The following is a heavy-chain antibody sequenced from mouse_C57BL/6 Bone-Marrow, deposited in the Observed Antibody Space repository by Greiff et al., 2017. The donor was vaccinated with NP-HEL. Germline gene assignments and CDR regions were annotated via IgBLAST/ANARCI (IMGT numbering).Heavy chain of an antibody. J-gene: IGHJ4*01. Sequence: VQLQQSGAELARPGASVKLSCKASGYTFTSYGISWVKQRTGQGLEWIGEIYPRSGNTYYNEKFKGKATLTADKSSSTAYMALRSLTSEDSAVYFCARPRLQGYAMDYWGQGTSVTVSS. CDR2: IYPRSGNT. CDR1: GYTFTSYG. D-gene: IGHD6-1*01. CDR3: ARPRLQGYAMDY. V-gene: IGHV1-81*01.